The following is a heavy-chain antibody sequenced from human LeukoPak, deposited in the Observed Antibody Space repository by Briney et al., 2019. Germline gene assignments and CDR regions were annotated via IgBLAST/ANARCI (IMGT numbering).Heavy chain of an antibody. J-gene: IGHJ4*02. Sequence: GASVKVSCKASGYPFSAHFLNWVRQAPGQGLEWMGNIHTTTGNPRYAQDFTGRFVFSLDTSVSTAYLQITSLKADDTAAYYCVRGTPTPGMDYWGQGTQVTVSS. V-gene: IGHV7-4-1*02. CDR2: IHTTTGNP. D-gene: IGHD3-10*01. CDR3: VRGTPTPGMDY. CDR1: GYPFSAHF.